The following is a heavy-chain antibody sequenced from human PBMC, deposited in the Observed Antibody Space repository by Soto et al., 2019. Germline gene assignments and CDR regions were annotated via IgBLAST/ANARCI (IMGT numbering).Heavy chain of an antibody. D-gene: IGHD2-15*01. CDR2: INPNSGGT. J-gene: IGHJ6*03. Sequence: ASVKVSCKASGYTFTGYYMHWVRQAPGQGLEWMGWINPNSGGTNYAQKFQGWVTMTRDTSISTAYMELSRLRSDDTAVYYCARAPLLGYCSGGSCYPPEGLYYYYYMDVWGKGTTVTVSS. V-gene: IGHV1-2*04. CDR1: GYTFTGYY. CDR3: ARAPLLGYCSGGSCYPPEGLYYYYYMDV.